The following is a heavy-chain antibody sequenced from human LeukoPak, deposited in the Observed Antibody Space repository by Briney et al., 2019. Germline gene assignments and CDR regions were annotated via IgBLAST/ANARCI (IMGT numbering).Heavy chain of an antibody. V-gene: IGHV3-11*01. D-gene: IGHD3-9*01. J-gene: IGHJ4*02. CDR2: ISSRGTTI. CDR3: AKAYNYDILTGYSLPYFDY. Sequence: GGSLRLSCAASGFSFSDYYVSWIRQAPGRGLECVSYISSRGTTIYYADSVKGRFTISRDNAKNSLYLQMSSLRAEDTAVYYCAKAYNYDILTGYSLPYFDYWGQGTLVTVSS. CDR1: GFSFSDYY.